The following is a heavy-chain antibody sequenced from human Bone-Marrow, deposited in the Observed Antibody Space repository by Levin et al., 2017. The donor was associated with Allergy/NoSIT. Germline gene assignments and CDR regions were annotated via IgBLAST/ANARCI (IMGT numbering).Heavy chain of an antibody. D-gene: IGHD2/OR15-2a*01. CDR1: GFTFDDYA. CDR3: AKDERFYGFYDLDY. V-gene: IGHV3-9*01. J-gene: IGHJ4*02. CDR2: ISWNGDIR. Sequence: GGSLRLSCVASGFTFDDYAMHWVRQTSGKGLEWVAGISWNGDIRDYGDAVKGRFTISRDNAKSTLYLQMDSLRPEDTALYYCAKDERFYGFYDLDYWGRGTQVTVSS.